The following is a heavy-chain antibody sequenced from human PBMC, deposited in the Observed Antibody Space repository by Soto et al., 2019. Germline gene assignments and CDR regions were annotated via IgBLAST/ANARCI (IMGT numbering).Heavy chain of an antibody. CDR1: GFTVSSKY. CDR2: IQSGGPT. CDR3: ARDDVLCDGGRCYGVPLDV. V-gene: IGHV3-66*01. J-gene: IGHJ6*04. Sequence: EVHLVESGGGLVQPGGSLRLSCAASGFTVSSKYMSWVRQAPGKGLEWVSLIQSGGPTYYEDSVKGRFTISRDTSENTVHRQMDSLRAEDTAVYYCARDDVLCDGGRCYGVPLDVLGNGTTVTVSS. D-gene: IGHD2-15*01.